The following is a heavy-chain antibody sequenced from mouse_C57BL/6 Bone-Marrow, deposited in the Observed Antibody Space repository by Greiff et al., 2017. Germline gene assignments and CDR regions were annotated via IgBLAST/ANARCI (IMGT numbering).Heavy chain of an antibody. V-gene: IGHV1-64*01. J-gene: IGHJ3*01. CDR2: IHPNSGST. Sequence: QVQLQQPGAELVKPGASVKLSCTASGYTFTSYWMHWVKQRPGQGLEWIGMIHPNSGSTNYNEKFKSKATLTVDKSSSTAYMQLSSLTSEDSAVYYCAGGVHGSPPFAYWGQGTLVTVSA. CDR1: GYTFTSYW. CDR3: AGGVHGSPPFAY. D-gene: IGHD1-1*01.